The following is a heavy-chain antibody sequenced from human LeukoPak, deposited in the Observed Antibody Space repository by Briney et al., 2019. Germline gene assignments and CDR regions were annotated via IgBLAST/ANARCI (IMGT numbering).Heavy chain of an antibody. CDR2: ISWNGDST. V-gene: IGHV3-20*01. D-gene: IGHD2-2*01. CDR3: ARDFVVVPASGDYYYYMDV. J-gene: IGHJ6*03. CDR1: GFTVSSNY. Sequence: GGSLRLSCAASGFTVSSNYMSWVRQAPGKGLEWVSGISWNGDSTTYADSVKGRFTISRDNAKNSLFLQMNSLRAEDTALYHCARDFVVVPASGDYYYYMDVWGKGTTVTVSS.